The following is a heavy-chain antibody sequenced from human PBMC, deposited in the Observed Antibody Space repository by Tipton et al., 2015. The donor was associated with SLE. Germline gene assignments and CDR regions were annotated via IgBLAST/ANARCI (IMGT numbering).Heavy chain of an antibody. CDR3: ARLDNIAAAY. V-gene: IGHV4-59*11. Sequence: TLSLTCTVSGGSISSHYWSWIRQPPGKGLEWIGYIYYSGSTNYHPSLKSRVTISVDTSKNQFSLKLSSVTAADTAVYYCARLDNIAAAYWGQGTLVTVSS. CDR1: GGSISSHY. D-gene: IGHD6-13*01. J-gene: IGHJ4*02. CDR2: IYYSGST.